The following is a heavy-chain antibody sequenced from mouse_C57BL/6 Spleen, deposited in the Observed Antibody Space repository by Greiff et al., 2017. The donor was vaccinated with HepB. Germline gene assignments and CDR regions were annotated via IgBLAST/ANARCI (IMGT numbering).Heavy chain of an antibody. D-gene: IGHD2-1*01. Sequence: EVMLVESEGGLVQPGSSMKLSCTASGFTFSDYYMAWVRQVPEKGLEWVANINYDGSSTYYLDSLKSRFIISRDNAKNILYLQMSSLKSEDTATYYCARGYGNYLDYWGQGTTLTVSS. V-gene: IGHV5-16*01. J-gene: IGHJ2*01. CDR3: ARGYGNYLDY. CDR2: INYDGSST. CDR1: GFTFSDYY.